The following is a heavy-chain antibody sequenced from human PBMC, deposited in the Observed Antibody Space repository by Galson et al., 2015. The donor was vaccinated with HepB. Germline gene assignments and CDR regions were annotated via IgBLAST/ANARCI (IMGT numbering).Heavy chain of an antibody. Sequence: SLRLSCAASGFTVSSNYMSWVRQAPGKGLEWVSVIYSGGSTYYAGSVKGRFTISRDNSKNTLYLQMNSLRAEDTAVYYCARLAHYDIWGQGTMVTVSS. V-gene: IGHV3-53*01. CDR2: IYSGGST. J-gene: IGHJ3*02. CDR1: GFTVSSNY. CDR3: ARLAHYDI. D-gene: IGHD3-10*01.